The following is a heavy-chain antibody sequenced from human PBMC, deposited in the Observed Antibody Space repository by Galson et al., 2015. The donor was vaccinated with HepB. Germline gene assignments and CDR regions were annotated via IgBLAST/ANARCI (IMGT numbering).Heavy chain of an antibody. V-gene: IGHV7-4-1*02. CDR1: GYTFTRYV. CDR3: ARRDGNNWFDP. J-gene: IGHJ5*02. D-gene: IGHD5-24*01. Sequence: SVKVSCKASGYTFTRYVINWVRQAPGQGLEWMGWINTNTANPTYAQGFTGRFVFSLDTSVSTTYLQISSLKAEDTAVYYCARRDGNNWFDPWGQGTLVTVSS. CDR2: INTNTANP.